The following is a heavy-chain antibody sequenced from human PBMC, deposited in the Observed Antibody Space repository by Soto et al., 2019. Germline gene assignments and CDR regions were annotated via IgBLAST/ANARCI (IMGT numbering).Heavy chain of an antibody. CDR1: GGSFSGYY. J-gene: IGHJ6*02. CDR2: INHSGST. Sequence: SETLSLTCAVYGGSFSGYYWSLIRQTPGKGLECIWEINHSGSTNYNPSLKSRVTISVDTSKNQFSLKVGSVTAADTAVYYCASSSLYGMDVWGQGTTVTVSS. V-gene: IGHV4-34*01. CDR3: ASSSLYGMDV.